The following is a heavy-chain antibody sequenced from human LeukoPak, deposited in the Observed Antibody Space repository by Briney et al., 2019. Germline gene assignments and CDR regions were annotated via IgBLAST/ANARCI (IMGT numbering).Heavy chain of an antibody. CDR2: IFHGVTT. CDR3: ARGGYSHGSITMVPYNWFDP. J-gene: IGHJ5*02. V-gene: IGHV4-38-2*02. Sequence: SETLSLTCTVSGSSINTRYYWAWIRQPPGEGLEWIGSIFHGVTTLYNPSLMNRVAMSVDTSKNQFSLKLTSVTAADTAVYYCARGGYSHGSITMVPYNWFDPWGQGTLVTVSS. D-gene: IGHD3-10*01. CDR1: GSSINTRYY.